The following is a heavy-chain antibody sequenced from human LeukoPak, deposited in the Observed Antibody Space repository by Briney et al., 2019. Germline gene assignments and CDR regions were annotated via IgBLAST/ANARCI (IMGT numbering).Heavy chain of an antibody. V-gene: IGHV3-48*04. D-gene: IGHD3-10*01. J-gene: IGHJ4*02. CDR1: GFTFSSYW. CDR3: AKAGPGFGFDS. Sequence: PGGSLRLSCAASGFTFSSYWMSWVRQAPGKGLEWVSDISSSGSTIDYADSVKGRFTISRDNAKNSLYLQMNSLRAEDTAVYFCAKAGPGFGFDSWGQGTLVTVSS. CDR2: ISSSGSTI.